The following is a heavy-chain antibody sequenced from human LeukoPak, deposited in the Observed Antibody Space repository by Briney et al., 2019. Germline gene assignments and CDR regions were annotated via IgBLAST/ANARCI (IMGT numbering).Heavy chain of an antibody. CDR1: GFTFSNAW. J-gene: IGHJ4*02. V-gene: IGHV3-15*01. Sequence: KTGGSLILSCAASGFTFSNAWMSWVRQAPGKGLEWVGRIKSKTDGGTTDYAAPVKGRFTISRDDSKTTLYLQMNSLKTEDTAVYYCTTHLALDPQPYFDYWGQGTLVTVSS. CDR3: TTHLALDPQPYFDY. CDR2: IKSKTDGGTT.